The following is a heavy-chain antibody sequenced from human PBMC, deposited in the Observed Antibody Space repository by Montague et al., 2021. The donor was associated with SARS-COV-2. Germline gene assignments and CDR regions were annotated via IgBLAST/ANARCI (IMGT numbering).Heavy chain of an antibody. J-gene: IGHJ2*01. Sequence: SETLSLTCTVSGGSISSGTYYWGWVRQPPGKGLEWIGTINYSGKTYYXXXLKSRVTISVDTSKNQFSLKLSSVTAADTAVYYCARRAQLELSWFFDLWGRGTLVTASS. CDR2: INYSGKT. D-gene: IGHD1-26*01. CDR1: GGSISSGTYY. CDR3: ARRAQLELSWFFDL. V-gene: IGHV4-39*01.